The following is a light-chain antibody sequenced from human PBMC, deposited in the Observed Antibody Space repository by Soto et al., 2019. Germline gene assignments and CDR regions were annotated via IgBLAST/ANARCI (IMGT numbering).Light chain of an antibody. Sequence: DIQMTQSPSSVSASVGDRVSITCRASQGVSSWVAWYQQKPGKAPKLLIFAASNLQSGVPSRFSGSGSGTDFTLTIISLQPEDFATYFCQQTNSFPPTFGQGTKVEVK. CDR2: AAS. CDR1: QGVSSW. J-gene: IGKJ1*01. V-gene: IGKV1-12*01. CDR3: QQTNSFPPT.